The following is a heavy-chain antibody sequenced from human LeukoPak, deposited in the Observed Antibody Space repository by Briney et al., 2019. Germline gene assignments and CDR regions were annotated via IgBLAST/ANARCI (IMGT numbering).Heavy chain of an antibody. CDR1: GGTFSSYD. CDR2: IIPIFGTA. Sequence: ASVKVSCKASGGTFSSYDISWVRQAPGQGLEWMGGIIPIFGTANYAQKFQGRVTITADESTSTAYMELSSLRSEDTAVYYCARVYCSGGSCFDYYYGMDVWGQGTTVTVSS. D-gene: IGHD2-15*01. J-gene: IGHJ6*02. V-gene: IGHV1-69*13. CDR3: ARVYCSGGSCFDYYYGMDV.